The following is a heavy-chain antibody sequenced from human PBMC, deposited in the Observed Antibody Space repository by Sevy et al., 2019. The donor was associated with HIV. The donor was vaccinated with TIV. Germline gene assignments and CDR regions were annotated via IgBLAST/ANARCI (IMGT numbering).Heavy chain of an antibody. V-gene: IGHV3-33*01. CDR3: AREVINSLGNYQPYYYYYGMDV. Sequence: GGSLRLSCAASGFTFSSYGMHWVRQAPGKGLEWVAVIWYDGSNKYYADSVKGRFTISRDNSKNTLYLQMNSLRAEDTAVYYCAREVINSLGNYQPYYYYYGMDVWGQGTTVTVSS. J-gene: IGHJ6*02. D-gene: IGHD1-7*01. CDR1: GFTFSSYG. CDR2: IWYDGSNK.